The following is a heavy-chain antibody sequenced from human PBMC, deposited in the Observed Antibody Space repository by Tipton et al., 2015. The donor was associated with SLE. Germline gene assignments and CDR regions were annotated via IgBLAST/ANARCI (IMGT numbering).Heavy chain of an antibody. J-gene: IGHJ4*02. Sequence: SLRLSCAASGFTFSSYAMHWVRQAPGKGLEWVAVISYDGSTKYYADSVKGRFTISRDNSKETVLLQMNSLRVEDTAVYYCAKHRASSVWTNFDYWGQGTLVTVSS. CDR3: AKHRASSVWTNFDY. V-gene: IGHV3-30*04. D-gene: IGHD6-25*01. CDR1: GFTFSSYA. CDR2: ISYDGSTK.